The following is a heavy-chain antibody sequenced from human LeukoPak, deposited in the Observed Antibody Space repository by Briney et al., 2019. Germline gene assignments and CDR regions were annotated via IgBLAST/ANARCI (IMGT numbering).Heavy chain of an antibody. J-gene: IGHJ5*02. Sequence: GASVKVSCKASGYTFTSYGISWVRQAPGQGLEWMGRISAYNGNTNYAQKLQGRVTMTTDTSTSTAYMELRSLRSDDTAVYYCARDLLYCTGGVCYVGWFDPWGQGTLVTVSS. CDR2: ISAYNGNT. CDR3: ARDLLYCTGGVCYVGWFDP. D-gene: IGHD2-8*02. V-gene: IGHV1-18*01. CDR1: GYTFTSYG.